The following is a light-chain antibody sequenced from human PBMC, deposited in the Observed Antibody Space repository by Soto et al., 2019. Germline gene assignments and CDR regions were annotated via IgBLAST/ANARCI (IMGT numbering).Light chain of an antibody. CDR1: SSDVGAYNL. Sequence: QSALTQPASVSGSPGQSITISCTGTSSDVGAYNLVSWYQHYSGKAPKLLIYEVSQWPSGISDRFSGSKSGNTASLTISGLQAEDEADYYCCSYAGVTWGYVSGTGTKVTVL. V-gene: IGLV2-23*02. CDR2: EVS. J-gene: IGLJ1*01. CDR3: CSYAGVTWGYV.